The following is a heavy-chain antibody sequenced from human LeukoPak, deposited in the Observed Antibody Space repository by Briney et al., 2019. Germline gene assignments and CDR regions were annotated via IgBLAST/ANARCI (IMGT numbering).Heavy chain of an antibody. D-gene: IGHD6-19*01. V-gene: IGHV3-66*01. J-gene: IGHJ4*02. CDR3: ACSGPYSNGGVMKGY. CDR1: GFTVSSKY. CDR2: IYSGGGT. Sequence: GGSLRLSCAASGFTVSSKYMSWVRQAPGRGLEWVSVIYSGGGTSYADSVKGRFTISRDTSKNTLYLQMNSLRADDTAVYYCACSGPYSNGGVMKGYWGQGTLVTVSS.